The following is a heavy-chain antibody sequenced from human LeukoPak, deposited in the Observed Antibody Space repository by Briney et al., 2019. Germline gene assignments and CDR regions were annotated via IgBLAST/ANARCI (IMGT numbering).Heavy chain of an antibody. CDR2: ISSSSSYI. Sequence: GGSLRLSCAASGFTFSSYSMNWVRQAPGKGLEWVSSISSSSSYIYYADSVKGRFTISRDNAKNSLYLQMNSLRAEDTAVYYCARDALIDILTGYHFFDYWGQGTLVTVSS. J-gene: IGHJ4*02. CDR3: ARDALIDILTGYHFFDY. CDR1: GFTFSSYS. D-gene: IGHD3-9*01. V-gene: IGHV3-21*01.